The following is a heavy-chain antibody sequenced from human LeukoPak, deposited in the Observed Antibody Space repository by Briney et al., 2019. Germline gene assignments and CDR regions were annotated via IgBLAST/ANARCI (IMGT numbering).Heavy chain of an antibody. J-gene: IGHJ4*02. D-gene: IGHD2/OR15-2a*01. CDR2: IKQDGSDK. Sequence: GGSLRLSCAASGFTFSSYWMTWVRQAPGKGLEWVASIKQDGSDKNYADSVKGRFTISRDNAKNSLYLQMNNLRDEDAAVYYCARTRLSSDCWGQGTLVTVSS. CDR3: ARTRLSSDC. V-gene: IGHV3-7*01. CDR1: GFTFSSYW.